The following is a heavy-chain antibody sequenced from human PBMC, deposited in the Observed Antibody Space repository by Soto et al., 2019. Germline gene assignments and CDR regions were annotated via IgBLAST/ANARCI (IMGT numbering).Heavy chain of an antibody. Sequence: SETLSLTCTVSGGSISSGDYYWSWIRQPPGKGLEWIGYIYYSGSTYYNPSLKSRVTISVDTSKNQFSLKLSSVTAADTAVYYCARASPAAQYGMDVWGQGTTVTVSS. CDR1: GGSISSGDYY. CDR2: IYYSGST. V-gene: IGHV4-30-4*01. D-gene: IGHD2-2*01. J-gene: IGHJ6*02. CDR3: ARASPAAQYGMDV.